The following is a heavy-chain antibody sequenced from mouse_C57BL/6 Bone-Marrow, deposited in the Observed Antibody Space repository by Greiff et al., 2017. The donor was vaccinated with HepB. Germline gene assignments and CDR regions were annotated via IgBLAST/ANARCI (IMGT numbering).Heavy chain of an antibody. CDR2: ISYDGSN. J-gene: IGHJ1*03. D-gene: IGHD1-1*01. CDR3: ARAATVVAHWYFDV. Sequence: VQLQQSGPGLVKPSQSLSLTCSVTGYSITSGYYWNWIRQFPGNKLEWMGYISYDGSNNYNPSLKNRISITRDTSKNQFFLKLNSVTTEDTATYYCARAATVVAHWYFDVWGTGTTVTVSS. V-gene: IGHV3-6*01. CDR1: GYSITSGYY.